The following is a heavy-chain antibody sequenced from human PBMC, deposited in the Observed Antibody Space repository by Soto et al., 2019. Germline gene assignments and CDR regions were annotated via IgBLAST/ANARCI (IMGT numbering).Heavy chain of an antibody. CDR1: GLSLSTTGVG. D-gene: IGHD2-21*02. CDR2: IYWDDDK. V-gene: IGHV2-5*02. Sequence: QDTLKESGATLVKPRQTLTLTCTFSGLSLSTTGVGVGWIRQPPGKALEWLALIYWDDDKRYSPSLKSRLTITKDTSKNRVVLTMTNMDPVDTATYYCVQSRCGGDCLQSYSSHSYYGLDVWGQGTTVTVSS. CDR3: VQSRCGGDCLQSYSSHSYYGLDV. J-gene: IGHJ6*02.